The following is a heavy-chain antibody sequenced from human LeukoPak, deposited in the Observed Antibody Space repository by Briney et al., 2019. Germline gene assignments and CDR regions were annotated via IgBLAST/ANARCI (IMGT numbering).Heavy chain of an antibody. D-gene: IGHD6-6*01. CDR3: AREHGGIAARHDAFDI. J-gene: IGHJ3*02. V-gene: IGHV3-33*01. Sequence: GGSLRLSCAASGFTFSSYGMHWVRQAPGKGLEWVAVIWYDGSNKYYADSVKGRFTISRDNSKNTLYLQMNSLRAEDTAVYYCAREHGGIAARHDAFDIWGQGTMVTVSS. CDR2: IWYDGSNK. CDR1: GFTFSSYG.